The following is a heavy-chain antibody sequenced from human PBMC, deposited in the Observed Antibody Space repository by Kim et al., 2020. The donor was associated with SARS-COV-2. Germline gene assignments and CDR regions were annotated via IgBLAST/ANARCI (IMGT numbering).Heavy chain of an antibody. Sequence: YYADSVKGRFTIARDNSKNTLYLQMNSLRAEDTAVYYCARDVPYNGAWFDPWGQGTLVTISS. D-gene: IGHD2-8*01. CDR3: ARDVPYNGAWFDP. J-gene: IGHJ5*02. V-gene: IGHV3-53*01.